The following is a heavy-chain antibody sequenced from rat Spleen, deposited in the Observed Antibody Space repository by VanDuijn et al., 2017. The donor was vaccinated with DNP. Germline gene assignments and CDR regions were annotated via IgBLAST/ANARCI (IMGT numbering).Heavy chain of an antibody. Sequence: EVKLVESGGGLVQPGGSLKLSCAASGFNFNDYWMGWVRQAPGKGLEWIGEMNKDSSTINYSPSLKDKFTISRDNAQNTLYLQMSKLGSEDTAIYYCAGLGWHGWFAYWGQGTLVTVSS. J-gene: IGHJ3*01. CDR1: GFNFNDYW. CDR2: MNKDSSTI. V-gene: IGHV4-2*01. D-gene: IGHD1-11*01. CDR3: AGLGWHGWFAY.